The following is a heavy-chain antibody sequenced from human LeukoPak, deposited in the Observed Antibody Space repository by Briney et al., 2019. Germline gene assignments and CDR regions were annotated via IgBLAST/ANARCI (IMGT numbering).Heavy chain of an antibody. Sequence: GGSLRLSCAASGFTFSNAWMSWVRQAPGKGLEWVGRIKSKTDGGTTDYAAPVKGRFTISRDDSKNTLYLQMNSLKTEDTAVYYCTTESTSYYDILTGYYRSPVADYWGQGTLVTVSS. D-gene: IGHD3-9*01. CDR2: IKSKTDGGTT. J-gene: IGHJ4*02. CDR1: GFTFSNAW. V-gene: IGHV3-15*01. CDR3: TTESTSYYDILTGYYRSPVADY.